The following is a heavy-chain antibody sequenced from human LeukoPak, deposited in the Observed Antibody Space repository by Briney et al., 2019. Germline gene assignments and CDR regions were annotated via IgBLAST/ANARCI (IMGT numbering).Heavy chain of an antibody. V-gene: IGHV4-30-4*01. J-gene: IGHJ6*02. Sequence: SETLSLTCTVSGGSISSGDYYWSWIRQPPGKGLEWIGYIYYSGSTYYNPSLKSRVTISVDTSKNQFSLKLSSVTAADTAVYYCARDRRDFWSGYSYGMDVWGQGATVTVSS. CDR3: ARDRRDFWSGYSYGMDV. D-gene: IGHD3-3*01. CDR2: IYYSGST. CDR1: GGSISSGDYY.